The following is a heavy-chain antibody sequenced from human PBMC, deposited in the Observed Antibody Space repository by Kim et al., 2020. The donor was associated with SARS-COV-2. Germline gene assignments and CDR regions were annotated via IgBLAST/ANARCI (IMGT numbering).Heavy chain of an antibody. CDR1: GFTFDDYA. Sequence: GGSLRLSCAASGFTFDDYAMHWVRQAPGKGLEWVSGISWNSGSIGYADSVKGRFTISRDNAKNSLYLQMNSLRAEDTALYYCAKAGPYTAMVMSYFDYWGQGPLLTVSS. D-gene: IGHD5-18*01. J-gene: IGHJ4*01. V-gene: IGHV3-9*01. CDR3: AKAGPYTAMVMSYFDY. CDR2: ISWNSGSI.